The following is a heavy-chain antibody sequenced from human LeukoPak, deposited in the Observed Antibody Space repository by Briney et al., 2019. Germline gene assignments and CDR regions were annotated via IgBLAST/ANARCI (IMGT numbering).Heavy chain of an antibody. Sequence: GGSLRLSCAASGFSFSSYAMSWVRQAPGKGLEWVSAISKSGDSTFYADSVKGRFTISRDNSKNTLYLQMDSLRVEDTAVYHCAMPRDGMAKSPSFDYWGQGTLVTVSS. J-gene: IGHJ4*02. CDR2: ISKSGDST. V-gene: IGHV3-23*01. D-gene: IGHD5-24*01. CDR1: GFSFSSYA. CDR3: AMPRDGMAKSPSFDY.